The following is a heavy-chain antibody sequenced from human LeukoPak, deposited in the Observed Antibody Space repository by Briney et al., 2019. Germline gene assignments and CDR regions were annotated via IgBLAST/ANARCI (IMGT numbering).Heavy chain of an antibody. CDR1: GYTFTSYG. Sequence: ASVKVSCTASGYTFTSYGISWVRQAPGQGLEWMGWISAYNGNTNYAQKLQGRVTMTTDTSTSTAYMELRSLRSDDTAVYYCARAQYQLLSRWFDPWGQGTLVTVSS. CDR2: ISAYNGNT. J-gene: IGHJ5*02. CDR3: ARAQYQLLSRWFDP. D-gene: IGHD2-2*01. V-gene: IGHV1-18*01.